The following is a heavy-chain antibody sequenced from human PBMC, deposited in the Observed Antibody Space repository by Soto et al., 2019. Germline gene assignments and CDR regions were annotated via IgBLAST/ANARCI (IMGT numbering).Heavy chain of an antibody. D-gene: IGHD3-22*01. CDR3: AREGYYDSSGYVY. J-gene: IGHJ4*02. CDR2: IYYSGST. Sequence: SETLSLTCTVSGGSVGFTYYYWTWIRQPPGKGLEWIGYIYYSGSTNYNPSLKSRVTISVDTSKNQFSLKLSSVTAADTAVYYCAREGYYDSSGYVYWGQGTLVTVSS. CDR1: GGSVGFTYYY. V-gene: IGHV4-61*01.